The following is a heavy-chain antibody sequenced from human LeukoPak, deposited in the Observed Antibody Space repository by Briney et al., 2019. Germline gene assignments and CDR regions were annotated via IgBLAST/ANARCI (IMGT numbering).Heavy chain of an antibody. Sequence: ASVRVSCKASGYTFVDYFMHWVRQAPGQGLEWMGIINPRGGSTSYTQKFQGRVTMTRDTSTSTVYMEPSSLRSEDTAVYYCARVKSYYYDTSDKDAFDIWGQGTMVTVSS. D-gene: IGHD3-22*01. CDR1: GYTFVDYF. V-gene: IGHV1-46*01. J-gene: IGHJ3*02. CDR2: INPRGGST. CDR3: ARVKSYYYDTSDKDAFDI.